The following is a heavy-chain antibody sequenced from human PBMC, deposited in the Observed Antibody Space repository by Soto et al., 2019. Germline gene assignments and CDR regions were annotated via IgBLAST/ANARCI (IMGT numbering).Heavy chain of an antibody. V-gene: IGHV3-33*01. CDR3: ARENGYSYGYDYYYYGMDV. CDR2: IWYDGSNK. CDR1: GFTFSSYG. D-gene: IGHD5-18*01. Sequence: VQLVESGGGVVQPGRSLRLSCAASGFTFSSYGMHWVRQAPGKGLEWVAVIWYDGSNKYYADSVKGRFTISRDNSKNTLYLQMNILRDDDTAVYYCARENGYSYGYDYYYYGMDVWGQGTTVTVSS. J-gene: IGHJ6*02.